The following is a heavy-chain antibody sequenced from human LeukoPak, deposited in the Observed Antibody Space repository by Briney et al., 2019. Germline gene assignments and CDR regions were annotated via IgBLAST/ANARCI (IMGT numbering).Heavy chain of an antibody. V-gene: IGHV1-8*01. D-gene: IGHD3-16*01. CDR3: AKGRGGRGGATPLLDY. J-gene: IGHJ4*02. CDR2: MNPNSGNT. Sequence: ASVKVSCKASGYTFTSHDINWVRQATGQGLEWMGWMNPNSGNTGYAQKFQGRVTLTRNTSISTAYMELSGLRSEDTAGYYCAKGRGGRGGATPLLDYWGQGTLVTVSS. CDR1: GYTFTSHD.